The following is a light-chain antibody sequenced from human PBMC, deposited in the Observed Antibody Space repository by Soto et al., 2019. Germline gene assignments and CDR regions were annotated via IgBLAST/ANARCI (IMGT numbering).Light chain of an antibody. CDR2: EVS. CDR3: CSYAGSSTVGV. J-gene: IGLJ2*01. V-gene: IGLV2-23*02. CDR1: SSDVGSYNL. Sequence: QSVLTQPASVSGSPGQSITISCTGTSSDVGSYNLVSWYQQHPGKAPKLMIYEVSKRPSGVSNRFSGSKSGNTASLTISGLQAEDEADYYCCSYAGSSTVGVFGGGTNSPS.